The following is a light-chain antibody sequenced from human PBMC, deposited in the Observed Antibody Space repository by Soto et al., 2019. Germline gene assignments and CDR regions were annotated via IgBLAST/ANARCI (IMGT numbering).Light chain of an antibody. J-gene: IGKJ1*01. CDR1: QDIGRY. V-gene: IGKV1-8*01. CDR3: QQYNSYS. CDR2: YAS. Sequence: AIRMTQSPSSFSASTGDRVSISCRATQDIGRYLAWFQQIPGKAPKLLMYYASTLPTGVPSRFSGSGSGTEFTLTISSLQPDDFATYYCQQYNSYSFGQGTKVDI.